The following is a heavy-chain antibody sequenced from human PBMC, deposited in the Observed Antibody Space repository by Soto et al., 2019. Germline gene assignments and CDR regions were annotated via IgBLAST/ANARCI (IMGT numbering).Heavy chain of an antibody. J-gene: IGHJ6*02. CDR1: GGTFSSYA. CDR3: ARDLERRFNYGMDV. CDR2: IIPIFGTA. D-gene: IGHD1-1*01. Sequence: GASVKVSCKASGGTFSSYAISWVRQAPGQGLEWMGGIIPIFGTANYAQKFQGRVTITADESTSTAYMELSSLRSEDTAVYYCARDLERRFNYGMDVWGLGTTVTVSS. V-gene: IGHV1-69*13.